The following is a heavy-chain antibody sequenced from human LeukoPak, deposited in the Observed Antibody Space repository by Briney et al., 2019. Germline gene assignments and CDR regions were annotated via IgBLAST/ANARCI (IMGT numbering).Heavy chain of an antibody. J-gene: IGHJ4*02. CDR3: AKASAAGLYFAC. CDR2: IKQDGSEK. Sequence: GGSLTLSCAASGVTSDEYGMSGVRQAPGKGREWGAKIKQDGSEKYYVDSVKGRFTISRDNAKNSLHLQMNSLRAEDTAIYYCAKASAAGLYFACWGQGTLVPVSS. D-gene: IGHD6-13*01. CDR1: GVTSDEYG. V-gene: IGHV3-7*03.